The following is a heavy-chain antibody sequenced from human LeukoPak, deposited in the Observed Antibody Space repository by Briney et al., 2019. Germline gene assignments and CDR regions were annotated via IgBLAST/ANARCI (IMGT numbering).Heavy chain of an antibody. V-gene: IGHV3-64*01. CDR2: ISSNGGST. Sequence: PGGSLRLSCAASGFTFSSYAMHWVRQAPGKGLEYVSAISSNGGSTYYANSVKGRFTISRDNSKNTLYLQMGSLRAEGMAVYYCAGSHYGDLYYFDYWGQGTLVTVSS. CDR1: GFTFSSYA. CDR3: AGSHYGDLYYFDY. J-gene: IGHJ4*02. D-gene: IGHD4-17*01.